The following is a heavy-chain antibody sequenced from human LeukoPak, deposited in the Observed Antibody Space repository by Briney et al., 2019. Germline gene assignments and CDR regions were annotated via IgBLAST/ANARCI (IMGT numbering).Heavy chain of an antibody. J-gene: IGHJ3*02. CDR1: GGSISSYY. CDR3: ARDPFDI. CDR2: IYYSGST. Sequence: SETLSLTCTVSGGSISSYYWSWIRQPPGKGLGWIGYIYYSGSTNYNPSLKSRVTISVGTSKNQFSLKLSSVTAADTAVYYCARDPFDIWGQGTMVTVSS. V-gene: IGHV4-59*01.